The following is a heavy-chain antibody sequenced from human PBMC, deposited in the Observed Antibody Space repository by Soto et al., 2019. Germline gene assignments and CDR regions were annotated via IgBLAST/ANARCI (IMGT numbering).Heavy chain of an antibody. D-gene: IGHD6-19*01. CDR3: ARLGDSSGWYGGPNWFDP. CDR2: IYYSGST. CDR1: GGSISSSSYY. J-gene: IGHJ5*02. V-gene: IGHV4-39*01. Sequence: SETLSLTCTVSGGSISSSSYYWGWIRQPPGKGLEWIGSIYYSGSTYYNPSLKSRVTISVDTSKNQFSLKLSSVTAADTAVYYCARLGDSSGWYGGPNWFDPWGQGTLVTVSS.